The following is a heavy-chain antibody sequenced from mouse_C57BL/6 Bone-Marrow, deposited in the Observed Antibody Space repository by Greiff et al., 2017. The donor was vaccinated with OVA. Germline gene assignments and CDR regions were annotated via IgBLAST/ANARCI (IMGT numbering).Heavy chain of an antibody. D-gene: IGHD1-1*01. CDR3: ASDYYGSSYPYYYAMDY. V-gene: IGHV1-69*01. CDR1: GYTFTSYW. Sequence: QVQLQQPGAELVMPGASVKLSCKASGYTFTSYWMHWVKQRPGQGLEWIGEIDPSDSYTNYNQKFKGKSTLTVDKSSSTAYMQLSSLTSEDSTVYYCASDYYGSSYPYYYAMDYWGQGTSVTVSS. CDR2: IDPSDSYT. J-gene: IGHJ4*01.